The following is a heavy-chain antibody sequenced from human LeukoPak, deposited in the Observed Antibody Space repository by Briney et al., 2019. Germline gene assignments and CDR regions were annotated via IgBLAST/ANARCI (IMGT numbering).Heavy chain of an antibody. CDR2: IYPGDSDT. CDR1: GYSFASYW. D-gene: IGHD3-10*01. CDR3: ARLFLEGSGSYGAFDI. J-gene: IGHJ3*02. V-gene: IGHV5-51*01. Sequence: GESLKISCKGTGYSFASYWIGWVRQMPGKGLEWMGIIYPGDSDTRYSPSFQGQVTISADKSISTAYLQWSSLKASDTAMYYCARLFLEGSGSYGAFDIWGQGTMVTVSS.